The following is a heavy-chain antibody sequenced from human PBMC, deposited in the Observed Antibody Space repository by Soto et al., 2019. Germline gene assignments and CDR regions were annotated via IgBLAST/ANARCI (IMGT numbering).Heavy chain of an antibody. J-gene: IGHJ4*02. CDR2: LSYDGNNE. D-gene: IGHD2-2*01. CDR3: ARDGSPEYCGNTACYTLWPLDH. CDR1: GFPFSSNG. V-gene: IGHV3-30*03. Sequence: GGSLRLSCSASGFPFSSNGIHWVRQAPGKGLEWVALLSYDGNNEYYADSVKGRFIISRDTSKSTVYLQMNSLRPEDTAVYYCARDGSPEYCGNTACYTLWPLDHWGQGTLVTVSS.